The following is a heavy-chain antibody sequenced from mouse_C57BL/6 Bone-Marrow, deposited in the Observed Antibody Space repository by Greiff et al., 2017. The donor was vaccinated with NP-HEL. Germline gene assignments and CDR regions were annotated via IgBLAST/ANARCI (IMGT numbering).Heavy chain of an antibody. D-gene: IGHD3-2*02. CDR3: ARYTLSYYYAMDY. CDR1: GFTFTDYY. J-gene: IGHJ4*01. V-gene: IGHV7-3*01. Sequence: DVKLVESGGGLVQPGGSLSLSCAASGFTFTDYYMSWVRQPPGKALEWLGFIRNKANGYTTEYSASVKGRFTISRDNSHSILYLQMNALRAEDSATYYCARYTLSYYYAMDYWGQGTSVTVSS. CDR2: IRNKANGYTT.